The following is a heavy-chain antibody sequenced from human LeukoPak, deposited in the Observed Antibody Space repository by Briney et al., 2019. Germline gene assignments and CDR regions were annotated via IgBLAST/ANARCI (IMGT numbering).Heavy chain of an antibody. Sequence: SSETLSLTCTVSGGSFSSYYWSWIRQPPGKGLEWIGYIYYSGSTNYNPSLKSRVTISVNTSKNQFSLNRISVWDADTAVYYCGRAVEMATMDIWGQGTMVTVSS. CDR2: IYYSGST. V-gene: IGHV4-59*12. CDR1: GGSFSSYY. D-gene: IGHD5-24*01. CDR3: GRAVEMATMDI. J-gene: IGHJ3*02.